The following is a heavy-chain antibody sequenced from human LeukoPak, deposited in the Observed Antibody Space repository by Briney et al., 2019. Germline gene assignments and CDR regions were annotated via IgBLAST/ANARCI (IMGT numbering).Heavy chain of an antibody. CDR3: ARNIGGSSYYYDSSGLDY. CDR2: IWYDGSNK. D-gene: IGHD3-22*01. J-gene: IGHJ4*02. Sequence: GRSLRLSCAASGFTFSSYGMHWVRQAPGKGLEWVAVIWYDGSNKYYADSVKGRFTISRDNSQNTLYLQMNSLRAEDTAVYYCARNIGGSSYYYDSSGLDYWGQGTLVTVSS. CDR1: GFTFSSYG. V-gene: IGHV3-33*01.